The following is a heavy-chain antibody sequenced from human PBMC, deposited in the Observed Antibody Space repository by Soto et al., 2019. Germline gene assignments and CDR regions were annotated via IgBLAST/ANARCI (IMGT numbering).Heavy chain of an antibody. CDR3: AIDLGVEVLYGPDT. D-gene: IGHD2-8*01. CDR1: GDTFTYSP. J-gene: IGHJ5*02. CDR2: INLNSGDT. V-gene: IGHV1-2*02. Sequence: QVQLVQSGAEVKKPGASVKVSCKASGDTFTYSPMHWVRQAPGQGFEWMGWINLNSGDTVYAQVFRCRVTMPRDRSSGRADTELSRVESEVTAVYYFAIDLGVEVLYGPDTWGKGTLVTVSS.